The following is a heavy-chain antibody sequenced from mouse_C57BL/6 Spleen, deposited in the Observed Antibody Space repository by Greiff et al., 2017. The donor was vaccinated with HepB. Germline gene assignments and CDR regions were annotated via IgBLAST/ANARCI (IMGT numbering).Heavy chain of an antibody. J-gene: IGHJ2*01. V-gene: IGHV1-81*01. D-gene: IGHD4-1*02. CDR3: ARSQLGRDYFDY. CDR1: GYTFTSYG. CDR2: IYPRSGNT. Sequence: QVQLQQSGAELARPGASVKLSCKASGYTFTSYGISWVKQRTGQGLEWIGEIYPRSGNTYYNEKFKGKATLTADKSSSTAYMELRSLTSEDSAVYFCARSQLGRDYFDYWGQGTTLTVSS.